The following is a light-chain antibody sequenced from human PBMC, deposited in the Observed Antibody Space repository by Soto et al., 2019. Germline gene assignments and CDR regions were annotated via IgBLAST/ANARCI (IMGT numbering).Light chain of an antibody. J-gene: IGLJ2*01. Sequence: QPVLTQPPSASGTPGQRVTISCSGSSSNIGSNTVHWYQQLPGTAPKLLVYSYNQRPSGVPDRFSASKSGTSASLAISGLQSEDEVDYYCAAWDDSLDGVVFGGGTKLTVL. V-gene: IGLV1-44*01. CDR1: SSNIGSNT. CDR3: AAWDDSLDGVV. CDR2: SYN.